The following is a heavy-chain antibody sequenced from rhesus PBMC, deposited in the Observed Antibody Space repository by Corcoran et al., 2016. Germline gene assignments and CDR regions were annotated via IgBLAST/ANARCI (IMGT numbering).Heavy chain of an antibody. Sequence: QVQLQESGPGLVKPSETLSLTCAVSGGSVSSSNWWSWIRQPPGKGLEWIGVISGSSGSPYYNPSLKCRVTISPDTAKNQFSLKLSSVTAADTAVYYCARLPLWTGYYTADYWGQGVLVTVSS. D-gene: IGHD3-3*01. V-gene: IGHV4-65*01. J-gene: IGHJ4*01. CDR2: ISGSSGSP. CDR1: GGSVSSSNW. CDR3: ARLPLWTGYYTADY.